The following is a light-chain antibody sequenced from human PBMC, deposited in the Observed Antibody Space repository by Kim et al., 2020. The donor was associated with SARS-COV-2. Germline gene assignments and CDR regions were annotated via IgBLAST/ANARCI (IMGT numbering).Light chain of an antibody. CDR1: KLGDKY. CDR3: QAWDSSTEV. CDR2: QDS. V-gene: IGLV3-1*01. J-gene: IGLJ1*01. Sequence: VSTGQTASITCSGDKLGDKYACWYQQKPGQSPVLVIYQDSKRPSGIPERFSGSNSGNTATLTISGTQAMDEADYYCQAWDSSTEVFGTGTKVTVL.